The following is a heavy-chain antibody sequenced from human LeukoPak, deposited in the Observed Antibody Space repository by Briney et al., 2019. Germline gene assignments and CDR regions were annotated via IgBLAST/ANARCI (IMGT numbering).Heavy chain of an antibody. J-gene: IGHJ6*03. CDR2: IYYSGST. V-gene: IGHV4-59*01. CDR1: GGSISSYY. CDR3: ARSPTPFWSGYYDYYYYMDV. Sequence: PSETLSLTCTVSGGSISSYYWSWIRQPPGKGLEWIGYIYYSGSTNYNPSLKSRVTISVDTSKNQFSLKLSSVTAADTAVYYCARSPTPFWSGYYDYYYYMDVWGKGTTVTVSS. D-gene: IGHD3-3*01.